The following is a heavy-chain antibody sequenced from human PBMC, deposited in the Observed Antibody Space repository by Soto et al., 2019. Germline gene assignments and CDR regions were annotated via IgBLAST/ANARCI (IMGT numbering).Heavy chain of an antibody. CDR3: AKDLYFRYSVSYYVFDY. Sequence: PGRSLRLYCAASGFTYSSYGMHGVRQAPGKGLEWVAVLSYDGSNKYYADSVKGRFTISRDNSKNTLYLQMNSLRAEDTAVYYCAKDLYFRYSVSYYVFDYWGQGT. J-gene: IGHJ4*02. D-gene: IGHD1-26*01. CDR1: GFTYSSYG. V-gene: IGHV3-30*18. CDR2: LSYDGSNK.